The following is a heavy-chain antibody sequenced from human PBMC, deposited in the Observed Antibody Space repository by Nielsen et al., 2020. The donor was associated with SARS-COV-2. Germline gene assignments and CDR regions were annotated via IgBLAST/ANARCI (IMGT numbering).Heavy chain of an antibody. J-gene: IGHJ6*02. D-gene: IGHD2-21*02. Sequence: GESLKISCAASGFTFSDYYMSWIRQAPGKGLEWVSYISSSGSTIYYADSVKGRFTISRDNAKNSLYLQMNSLRAEDTAVYYCVKDGDRQLVWMTAIPSYYYGMDVWGQGTTVTVSS. CDR1: GFTFSDYY. CDR2: ISSSGSTI. CDR3: VKDGDRQLVWMTAIPSYYYGMDV. V-gene: IGHV3-11*04.